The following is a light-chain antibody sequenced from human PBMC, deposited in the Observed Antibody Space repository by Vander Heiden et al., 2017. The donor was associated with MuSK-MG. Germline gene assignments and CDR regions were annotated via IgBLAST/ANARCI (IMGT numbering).Light chain of an antibody. V-gene: IGLV1-40*01. CDR1: SSNIGAGYD. CDR2: GNS. Sequence: QSVLTPPPSVSGAPGQRVTISCTGSSSNIGAGYDVHWYQQLPGTAPKLLIYGNSNRPSGVPDRFSGSKSGTSASLAITGLQAEDEADYYCQSYDSSRSERVFGGGTKLTVL. J-gene: IGLJ3*02. CDR3: QSYDSSRSERV.